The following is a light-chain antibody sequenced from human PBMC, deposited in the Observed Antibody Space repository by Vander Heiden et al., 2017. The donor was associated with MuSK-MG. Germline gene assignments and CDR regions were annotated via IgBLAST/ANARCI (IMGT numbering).Light chain of an antibody. V-gene: IGLV3-1*01. Sequence: SYELTQPPAVSVAPGQTASITCLGDKLENKNACWYQQKPGQSPVLVIFQDSERPSGIPERFSGSNSGITATLTISGTQAMDEADYYCQAWDSTSVVFGGGTRLTVL. CDR2: QDS. CDR1: KLENKN. CDR3: QAWDSTSVV. J-gene: IGLJ2*01.